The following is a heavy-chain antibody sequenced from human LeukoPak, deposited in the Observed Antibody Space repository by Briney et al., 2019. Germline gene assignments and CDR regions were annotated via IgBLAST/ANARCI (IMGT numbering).Heavy chain of an antibody. CDR3: ARDDNSSWYYCYYSMDV. Sequence: APVKVSCKASGYTFSRYGISSVRQAPRQELEWMGWIRVYKGNTNYAQKLQGRVTMTTDTSTSTAYRERRSMRSDDTAVYYGARDDNSSWYYCYYSMDVWGQGTTVTVSS. CDR1: GYTFSRYG. J-gene: IGHJ6*02. D-gene: IGHD6-13*01. CDR2: IRVYKGNT. V-gene: IGHV1-18*01.